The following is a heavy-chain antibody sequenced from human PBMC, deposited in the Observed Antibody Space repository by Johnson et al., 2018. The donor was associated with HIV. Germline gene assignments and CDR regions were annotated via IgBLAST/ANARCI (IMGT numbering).Heavy chain of an antibody. CDR2: IYSGGST. J-gene: IGHJ3*02. Sequence: APGKGLEWVSVIYSGGSTYYADSVKGRFPISRDNSKNTLYLQMSSLGAEDTAVYYCAKDQSWIGTGHDTFDIWGQGTMVTVSS. D-gene: IGHD1-1*01. CDR3: AKDQSWIGTGHDTFDI. V-gene: IGHV3-53*05.